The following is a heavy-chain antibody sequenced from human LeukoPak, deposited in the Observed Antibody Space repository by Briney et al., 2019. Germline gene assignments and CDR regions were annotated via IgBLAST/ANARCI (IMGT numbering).Heavy chain of an antibody. V-gene: IGHV3-23*01. Sequence: GGSLRLSCAASGFTFSSYAMSWVRQAPGKGLEWVSAISGSGGSTYYADSVKGRFTISRDNSKNTLYLQMNSLRAEDTAVYYCAKDSWDEYSDSSGYPRFFDYWGQGTLVTVSS. CDR1: GFTFSSYA. J-gene: IGHJ4*02. CDR3: AKDSWDEYSDSSGYPRFFDY. D-gene: IGHD3-22*01. CDR2: ISGSGGST.